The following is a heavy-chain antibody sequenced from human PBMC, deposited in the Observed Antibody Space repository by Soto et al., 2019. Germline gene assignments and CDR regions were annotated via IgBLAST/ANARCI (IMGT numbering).Heavy chain of an antibody. D-gene: IGHD2-15*01. CDR3: ARDLYCSGGSCQGGYYYYGMDV. CDR2: IIPILGIA. Sequence: ASVKVSCKASGGTFSSYTISWVRQAPGQGLEWMGRIIPILGIANYAQKFQGRVTITADKSTSTAYMELSSLRSEDTAVYYCARDLYCSGGSCQGGYYYYGMDVWGQGTTVTVSS. J-gene: IGHJ6*02. CDR1: GGTFSSYT. V-gene: IGHV1-69*04.